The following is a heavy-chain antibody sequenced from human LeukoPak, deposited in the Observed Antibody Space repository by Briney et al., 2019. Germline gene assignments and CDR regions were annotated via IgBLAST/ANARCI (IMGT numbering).Heavy chain of an antibody. D-gene: IGHD3-16*01. V-gene: IGHV3-23*01. CDR1: GFTFSSYA. CDR3: AKGGMLSYYYYGMDV. CDR2: ISGSGGST. Sequence: GGSLRLSCAASGFTFSSYAMTWVRQAPGKGLEWVSGISGSGGSTYYADSVKGRLTISRDNSKNTLYLQMNSLRAEDTAVYYCAKGGMLSYYYYGMDVWGQGTTVTVSS. J-gene: IGHJ6*02.